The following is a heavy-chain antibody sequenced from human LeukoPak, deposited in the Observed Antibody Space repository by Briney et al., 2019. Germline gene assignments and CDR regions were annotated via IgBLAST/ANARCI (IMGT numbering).Heavy chain of an antibody. V-gene: IGHV3-23*01. CDR2: ISGSGGST. CDR3: AYYYDSSGYYYH. J-gene: IGHJ5*02. CDR1: GFTFSSYA. Sequence: GGSLRLSCAASGFTFSSYAMSWVRQAPGKGLEWVSAISGSGGSTYYADSVKGRFTISRDNSKNTLYLQMNSLRAEDTAVYYCAYYYDSSGYYYHWGQGTLVTVSS. D-gene: IGHD3-22*01.